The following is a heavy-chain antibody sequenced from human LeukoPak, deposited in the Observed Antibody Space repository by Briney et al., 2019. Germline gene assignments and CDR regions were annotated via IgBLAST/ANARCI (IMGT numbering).Heavy chain of an antibody. CDR1: GYTFTSYD. D-gene: IGHD3-22*01. J-gene: IGHJ6*03. V-gene: IGHV1-8*01. CDR2: MNPNSGKT. CDR3: ARGIQTYYYDSSGYPPIYYMDV. Sequence: ASVKVSCKASGYTFTSYDINWVRQATGQGLEWMGWMNPNSGKTGYAQKFQGRVTMTRNTSISTAYMELSSLRSEDTAVYYCARGIQTYYYDSSGYPPIYYMDVWGKGTTVTVSS.